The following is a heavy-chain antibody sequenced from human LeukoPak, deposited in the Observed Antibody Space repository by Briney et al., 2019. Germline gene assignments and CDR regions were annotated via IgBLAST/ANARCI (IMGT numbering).Heavy chain of an antibody. CDR3: ARVYDYGGNYAFDI. J-gene: IGHJ3*02. V-gene: IGHV3-20*04. Sequence: PGGSLRLSCAASGFTFDDYGMSWVRQAPGKGLEWVSGINWNGGSTGCADSVKGRFTISRDNAKNSLYLQMNSLRAEDTALYYCARVYDYGGNYAFDIWGQGTMVTVSS. CDR1: GFTFDDYG. CDR2: INWNGGST. D-gene: IGHD4-23*01.